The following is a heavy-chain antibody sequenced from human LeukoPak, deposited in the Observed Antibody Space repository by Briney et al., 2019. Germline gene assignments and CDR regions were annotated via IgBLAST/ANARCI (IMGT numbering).Heavy chain of an antibody. V-gene: IGHV3-74*01. CDR1: GFTFSSYW. CDR3: AKDSSSWYGYYYYYYMDV. CDR2: INSDGSST. D-gene: IGHD6-13*01. Sequence: GGSLRLSCAASGFTFSSYWMHWVRQAPGKGLVWVSRINSDGSSTSYADSVKGRFTISRDNSKNTLYLQMNSLRAEDTAVYYCAKDSSSWYGYYYYYYMDVWGKGTTVTISS. J-gene: IGHJ6*03.